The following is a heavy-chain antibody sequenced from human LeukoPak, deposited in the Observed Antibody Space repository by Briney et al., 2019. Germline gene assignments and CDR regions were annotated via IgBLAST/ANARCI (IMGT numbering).Heavy chain of an antibody. D-gene: IGHD1-26*01. CDR3: ARGPASPVGATDFDY. Sequence: SDTLSLTCTVSGASISSSSSYWGWIRQPPGKGLEWLGNIYSRGNTYYKPSLRSRVTISIDTSKNQFSLRLTSVTAANTAVYYCARGPASPVGATDFDYWGQGTLVTVSS. J-gene: IGHJ4*02. V-gene: IGHV4-39*07. CDR1: GASISSSSSY. CDR2: IYSRGNT.